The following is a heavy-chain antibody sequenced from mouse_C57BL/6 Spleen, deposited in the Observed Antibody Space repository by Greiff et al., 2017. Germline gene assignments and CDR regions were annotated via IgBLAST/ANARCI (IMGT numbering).Heavy chain of an antibody. J-gene: IGHJ3*01. V-gene: IGHV1-69*01. CDR2: IDPSDSYT. CDR1: GYTFTSYW. CDR3: ARRETGTRAWFAY. D-gene: IGHD4-1*01. Sequence: VQLQQSGAELVMPGASVKLSCKASGYTFTSYWMHWVKQRPGQGLEWIGEIDPSDSYTNYNQKFKGKSTLTVDKSSSTAYMQLSSLTSEDSAVYYGARRETGTRAWFAYWGQGTLVTVSA.